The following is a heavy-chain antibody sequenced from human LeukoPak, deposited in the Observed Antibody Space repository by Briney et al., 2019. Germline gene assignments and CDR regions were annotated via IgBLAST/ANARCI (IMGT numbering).Heavy chain of an antibody. J-gene: IGHJ4*02. V-gene: IGHV3-11*01. CDR2: ISSSGSTI. Sequence: GGSLRLSCAASGFTFSDYYMSWIRQAPGKGLEWVSYISSSGSTIYYADSVKGRFTISRDNAKNSLYLQMNSLRAEDTAVYYCARSPFDYYDSSGYSDFDYWGQRTLVTVSS. D-gene: IGHD3-22*01. CDR3: ARSPFDYYDSSGYSDFDY. CDR1: GFTFSDYY.